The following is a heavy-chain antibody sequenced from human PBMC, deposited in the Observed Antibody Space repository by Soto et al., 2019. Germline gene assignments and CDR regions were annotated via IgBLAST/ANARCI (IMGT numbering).Heavy chain of an antibody. D-gene: IGHD6-13*01. V-gene: IGHV3-33*01. J-gene: IGHJ6*02. CDR2: IWYDGSNK. CDR1: GFTFSSYG. CDR3: ARVRTDSSSWYQSTHYYYYYGMDV. Sequence: GGSLRLSCAASGFTFSSYGMHWVRQAPGKGLEWVAVIWYDGSNKYYADSVKGRFTISRDNSKNTLYLQMNSLRAEDTAVYYCARVRTDSSSWYQSTHYYYYYGMDVWGQGTTVTVSS.